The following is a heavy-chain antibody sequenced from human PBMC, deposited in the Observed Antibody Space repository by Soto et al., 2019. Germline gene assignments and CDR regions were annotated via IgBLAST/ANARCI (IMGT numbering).Heavy chain of an antibody. J-gene: IGHJ6*03. D-gene: IGHD2-15*01. CDR3: AKDAVVVAATRAWELYYYMDV. V-gene: IGHV3-23*01. CDR2: ISGSGGST. CDR1: GFTFSSYA. Sequence: GESLKISCAASGFTFSSYAMSWVRQAPGKGLEWVSAISGSGGSTYYADSVKGRFTISRDNSKNTLYLQMNSLRAEDTAVYYCAKDAVVVAATRAWELYYYMDVWGKGTTVTVSS.